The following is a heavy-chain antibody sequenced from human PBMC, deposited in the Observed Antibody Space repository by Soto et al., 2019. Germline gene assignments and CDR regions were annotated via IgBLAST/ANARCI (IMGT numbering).Heavy chain of an antibody. CDR3: SRSGYAHGLDV. Sequence: EVQLVESGGGLVQPGGSLRLSCAVSGFTSSDHDMNWVRQAPGKGREWVGHTRNKGNNYITNYAASVKGRFTISRDDSKNSLSLQMNSLTTEDTAVYHCSRSGYAHGLDVWGQGTTVTVSS. CDR1: GFTSSDHD. CDR2: TRNKGNNYIT. J-gene: IGHJ6*02. D-gene: IGHD2-2*01. V-gene: IGHV3-72*01.